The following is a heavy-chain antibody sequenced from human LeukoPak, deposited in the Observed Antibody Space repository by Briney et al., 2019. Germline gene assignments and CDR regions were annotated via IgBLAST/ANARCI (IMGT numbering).Heavy chain of an antibody. CDR1: GYTLTNYG. J-gene: IGHJ3*02. CDR2: SNPYNGNT. D-gene: IGHD1-14*01. V-gene: IGHV1-18*01. Sequence: ASVKVSCKGSGYTLTNYGVTWVRQAPGQGFEWMGWSNPYNGNTNYAQKFQGRVTMTTDTSTNTAYMDLRSLRSDDTAVYYCARGLTPDVLDIWGQGTMVTVSS. CDR3: ARGLTPDVLDI.